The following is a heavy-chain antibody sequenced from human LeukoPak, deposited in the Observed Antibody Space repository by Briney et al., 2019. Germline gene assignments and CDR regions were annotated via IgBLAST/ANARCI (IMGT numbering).Heavy chain of an antibody. CDR1: GGSISSGGYS. V-gene: IGHV4-30-2*01. Sequence: SETLSLTCAVSGGSISSGGYSWSWIRQPPGTGLERIGYIYHSGSTYYNPSLKSRVTISVDRSKNQFSLKLSSVTAADTAVYYCTVGDYGDPVDYWGQGTLVTVSS. CDR2: IYHSGST. CDR3: TVGDYGDPVDY. D-gene: IGHD4-17*01. J-gene: IGHJ4*02.